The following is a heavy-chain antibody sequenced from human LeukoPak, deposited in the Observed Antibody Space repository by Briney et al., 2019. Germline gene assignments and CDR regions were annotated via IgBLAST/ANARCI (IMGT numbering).Heavy chain of an antibody. V-gene: IGHV4-4*02. Sequence: PSETLSLTCDVSGDSITNTNWWNWVRQSPGKGLKWIGEISHSGNTNYNPSLKSRVTISLDRSKKQFSLKLNSVTAADTAVYYCARSTFTNLGAAFDVWGQGTMVAVSS. CDR1: GDSITNTNW. CDR2: ISHSGNT. D-gene: IGHD2-8*01. CDR3: ARSTFTNLGAAFDV. J-gene: IGHJ3*01.